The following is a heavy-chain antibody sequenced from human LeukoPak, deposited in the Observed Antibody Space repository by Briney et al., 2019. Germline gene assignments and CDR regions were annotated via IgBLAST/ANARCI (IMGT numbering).Heavy chain of an antibody. Sequence: GESLKISCKGSGYSFTSYWIGWVRQMPGKGLEWMGIIYPGDSDTRYSPSFQGQVTISADKSISTAYLQWSSLKASDTAMYYCARRAVPAAENGYYYYYMDVWGKGTTVTVSS. V-gene: IGHV5-51*01. J-gene: IGHJ6*03. CDR2: IYPGDSDT. CDR3: ARRAVPAAENGYYYYYMDV. D-gene: IGHD2-2*01. CDR1: GYSFTSYW.